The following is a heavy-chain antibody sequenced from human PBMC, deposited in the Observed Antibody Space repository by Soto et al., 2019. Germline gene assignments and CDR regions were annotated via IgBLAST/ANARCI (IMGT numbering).Heavy chain of an antibody. Sequence: GASVKVSCKXSGYTFTGYYMHWVRQAPGQGLEWMGWINPNSGGTNYAQKFQGRVTMTRDTSISTAYMELSRLRSDDTAVYYCARAKGSITMIVVALDAFDIWGQGTMVTVSS. D-gene: IGHD3-22*01. CDR1: GYTFTGYY. V-gene: IGHV1-2*02. CDR3: ARAKGSITMIVVALDAFDI. CDR2: INPNSGGT. J-gene: IGHJ3*02.